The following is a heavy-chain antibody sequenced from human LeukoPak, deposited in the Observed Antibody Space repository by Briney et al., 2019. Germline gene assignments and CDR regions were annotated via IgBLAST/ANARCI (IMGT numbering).Heavy chain of an antibody. Sequence: PGGSLRLSCAASGFTFSSYGMHWVRQAPGKGLEWVAFIRYDGGNKYYADSVKGRFTISRDNSKNTLYLQMNSLRAEDTAVYYCEKDGVIIAAAAPSFDYWGQGTLVTVSS. CDR3: EKDGVIIAAAAPSFDY. V-gene: IGHV3-30*02. J-gene: IGHJ4*02. D-gene: IGHD6-13*01. CDR2: IRYDGGNK. CDR1: GFTFSSYG.